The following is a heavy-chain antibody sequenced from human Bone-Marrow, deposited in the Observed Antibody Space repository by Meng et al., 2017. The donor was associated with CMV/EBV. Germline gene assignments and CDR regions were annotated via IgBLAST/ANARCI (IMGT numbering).Heavy chain of an antibody. J-gene: IGHJ5*02. CDR1: GFTFSSYA. Sequence: GESLKISCAASGFTFSSYAMHWVRQAPGKGLEWVAVISYDGSNKYYADSVKGRFTISRDNSKNTLYLQMNSLRAEDTAVYYGAILPGWGGYYSNWFDPWGQGTMVTVSS. CDR3: AILPGWGGYYSNWFDP. CDR2: ISYDGSNK. V-gene: IGHV3-30*04. D-gene: IGHD3-3*01.